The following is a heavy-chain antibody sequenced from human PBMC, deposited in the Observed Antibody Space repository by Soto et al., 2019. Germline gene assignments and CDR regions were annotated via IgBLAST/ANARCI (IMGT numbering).Heavy chain of an antibody. V-gene: IGHV1-69*13. J-gene: IGHJ3*02. CDR2: IIPIFGTA. D-gene: IGHD3-22*01. Sequence: SVKVSCKASGGTFSSYAISWVRQAPGQGLEWMGGIIPIFGTANYAQKFQGRVTITADESTSTAYMELSSLRSEDTAVYYCARDGIRDDSSGYYSRIDAFDIWGQGTMVTVSS. CDR3: ARDGIRDDSSGYYSRIDAFDI. CDR1: GGTFSSYA.